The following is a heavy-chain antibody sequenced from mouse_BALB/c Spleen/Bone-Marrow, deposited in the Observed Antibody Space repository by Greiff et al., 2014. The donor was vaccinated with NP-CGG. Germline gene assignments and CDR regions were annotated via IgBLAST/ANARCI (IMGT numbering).Heavy chain of an antibody. CDR1: GYTFTNYW. D-gene: IGHD2-2*01. CDR2: IAPGSGST. Sequence: LVKPGASVKISCKTSGYTFTNYWINWIKQRPGQGLEWLGLIAPGSGSTYFNEMFKVKAPLTVDTSSSTAYIQLSSLSSEESAVYFFARERYGYDGWYFDVWGAGTTVTVSS. J-gene: IGHJ1*01. CDR3: ARERYGYDGWYFDV. V-gene: IGHV1S41*01.